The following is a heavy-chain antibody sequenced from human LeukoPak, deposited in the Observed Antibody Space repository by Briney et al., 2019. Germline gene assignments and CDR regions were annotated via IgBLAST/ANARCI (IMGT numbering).Heavy chain of an antibody. CDR2: IIPFFGTA. J-gene: IGHJ1*01. CDR3: ALLDTGLVPIAEYFQH. Sequence: SAKVSCKASGGTFSSYAINWVRQAPGQGLEWMGGIIPFFGTAKYAQKFQGRVTITADESTSTAYMELSSLRSEDTAVYYCALLDTGLVPIAEYFQHWGQGTLVTVSS. D-gene: IGHD5-18*01. CDR1: GGTFSSYA. V-gene: IGHV1-69*13.